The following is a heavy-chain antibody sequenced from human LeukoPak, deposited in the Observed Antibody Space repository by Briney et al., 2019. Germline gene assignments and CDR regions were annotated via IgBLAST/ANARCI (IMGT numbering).Heavy chain of an antibody. CDR2: INPNSGGT. CDR1: GYTFTGYY. V-gene: IGHV1-2*02. CDR3: ARASDSSSWWRHFDY. Sequence: ASVKVSCKASGYTFTGYYMHWVRQAPGQGLEWMGWINPNSGGTNYAQKFQGRVTMTRDTSISTAYMELSSLRSEDTAVYYCARASDSSSWWRHFDYWGQGTLVTVSS. J-gene: IGHJ4*02. D-gene: IGHD6-13*01.